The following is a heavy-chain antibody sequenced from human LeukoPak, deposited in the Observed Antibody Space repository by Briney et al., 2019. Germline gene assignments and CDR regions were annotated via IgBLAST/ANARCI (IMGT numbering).Heavy chain of an antibody. D-gene: IGHD6-19*01. CDR3: ARAVTVAGTSWFDP. CDR1: VYTFTSYG. J-gene: IGHJ5*02. V-gene: IGHV1-18*01. Sequence: ASVKVSCKASVYTFTSYGISWVRQAPGQGLEWMGWISAYNGNTNYAQKLQGRVTMTTDTSTSTAYMELRSLRSDDTAVYYCARAVTVAGTSWFDPWGQGTLVTVSS. CDR2: ISAYNGNT.